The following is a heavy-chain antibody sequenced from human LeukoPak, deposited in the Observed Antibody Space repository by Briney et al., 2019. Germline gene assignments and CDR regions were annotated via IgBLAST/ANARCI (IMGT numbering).Heavy chain of an antibody. D-gene: IGHD2-8*01. Sequence: SQTLSLTCAISGDSVSNNNGAWNWIRQSPSRGLEWLGRTYYRSRWYNDYEVSVKSRITINPDTSKNQFSLQLNSVTPEDTAVYYCARLSCNNGVCCVDYWGQGTLVTVSS. CDR1: GDSVSNNNGA. CDR2: TYYRSRWYN. V-gene: IGHV6-1*01. CDR3: ARLSCNNGVCCVDY. J-gene: IGHJ4*02.